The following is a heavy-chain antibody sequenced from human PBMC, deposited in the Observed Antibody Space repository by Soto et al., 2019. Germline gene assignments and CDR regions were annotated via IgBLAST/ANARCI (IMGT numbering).Heavy chain of an antibody. CDR3: ARGYCSGGSCYAPYYFDY. J-gene: IGHJ4*02. CDR1: GGSISSGGYY. V-gene: IGHV4-31*03. CDR2: IYYSGST. D-gene: IGHD2-15*01. Sequence: SETLSLTCTVSGGSISSGGYYWSWIRQHPGKGLEWIGYIYYSGSTYYNPSLKSRVTISVDTSKNQFSLKLSSVTAADTAVYYCARGYCSGGSCYAPYYFDYWGQGTLVTVSS.